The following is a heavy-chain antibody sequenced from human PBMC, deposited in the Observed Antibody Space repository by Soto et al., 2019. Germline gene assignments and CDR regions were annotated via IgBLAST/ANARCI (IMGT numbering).Heavy chain of an antibody. CDR2: VSHDGRNT. D-gene: IGHD6-19*01. CDR1: GFTFSDYA. Sequence: VQLVESGGGVVQPGRSLRLSCAASGFTFSDYAMHWVRQAPGKGLEWVAVVSHDGRNTHYADSVKGRITISRDSSKNTVSLERTSLRAEDTAVYSCAKGGRQWLVTSDFNYWGQGALVTVSS. V-gene: IGHV3-30*18. J-gene: IGHJ4*02. CDR3: AKGGRQWLVTSDFNY.